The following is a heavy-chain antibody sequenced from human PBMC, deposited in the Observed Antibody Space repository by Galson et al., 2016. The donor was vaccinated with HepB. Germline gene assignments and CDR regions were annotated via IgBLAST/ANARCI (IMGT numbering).Heavy chain of an antibody. Sequence: SETLSLTCAVSGASINSETWWGWVRQAPGKGLEWIGEMFHSGSTNYNPSLRSRVTISVDKAKNQFSLRLSSVTAADTAVYYCARAMFIPADPPYFSYSMDLWGQGTTVTVSS. CDR1: GASINSETW. D-gene: IGHD2-21*01. J-gene: IGHJ6*02. CDR2: MFHSGST. CDR3: ARAMFIPADPPYFSYSMDL. V-gene: IGHV4-4*02.